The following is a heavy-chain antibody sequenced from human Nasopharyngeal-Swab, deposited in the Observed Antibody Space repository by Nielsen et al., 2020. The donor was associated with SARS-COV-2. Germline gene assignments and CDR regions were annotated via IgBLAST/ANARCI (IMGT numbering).Heavy chain of an antibody. V-gene: IGHV3-11*04. J-gene: IGHJ4*02. CDR3: AREGYCSSTSCLHFDY. CDR2: ISSSGSTI. D-gene: IGHD2-2*01. Sequence: LKISCAASGFTFSDYYMSWIRQAPGKGLEWVSYISSSGSTIYYADSVKGRFTISRDNAKNSLYLQMNSLRAEDTAVYYCAREGYCSSTSCLHFDYWGQGTLVTVSS. CDR1: GFTFSDYY.